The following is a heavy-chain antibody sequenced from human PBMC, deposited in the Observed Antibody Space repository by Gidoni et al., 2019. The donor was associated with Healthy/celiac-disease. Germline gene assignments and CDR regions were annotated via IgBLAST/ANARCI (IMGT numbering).Heavy chain of an antibody. J-gene: IGHJ4*02. Sequence: EVQLVQSGAEVKKPGESLKIACKGSGYSFASYWNGWVRQMPGKGLEWMGIIYPGDSDTSYSPSFHGHVTISADKSISTAYLRWISLKASDTAMYYCATRSYWSHYFDYWGQGTLVTVSS. CDR1: GYSFASYW. CDR3: ATRSYWSHYFDY. D-gene: IGHD1-26*01. V-gene: IGHV5-51*01. CDR2: IYPGDSDT.